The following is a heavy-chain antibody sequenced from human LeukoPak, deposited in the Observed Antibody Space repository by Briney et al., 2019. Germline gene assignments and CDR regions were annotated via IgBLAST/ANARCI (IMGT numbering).Heavy chain of an antibody. D-gene: IGHD5-12*01. CDR2: INPNSGGS. V-gene: IGHV1-2*06. J-gene: IGHJ4*02. CDR3: ASDSGYEWGVGDY. CDR1: GYTFTDYY. Sequence: ASVKVSCKASGYTFTDYYMHWVRQAPGQGLEGMGRINPNSGGSNYAQEFQGRVTMTRDTSISTAYMELNRLRSDDTAVYYCASDSGYEWGVGDYWGQGTLVTVSS.